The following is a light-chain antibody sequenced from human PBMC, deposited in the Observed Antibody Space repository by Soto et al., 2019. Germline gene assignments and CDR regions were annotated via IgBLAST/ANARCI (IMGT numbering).Light chain of an antibody. Sequence: DIQMTQSPSTLSASVGDRVTITCRASQSISSWLAWYQQKPGKAPKLLIYDASSLESGVPSRFSGSGSGTEFTLTISSLQPDDFATYYCQQSSYTFGQGTKLEIE. CDR3: QQSSYT. CDR2: DAS. CDR1: QSISSW. V-gene: IGKV1-5*01. J-gene: IGKJ2*01.